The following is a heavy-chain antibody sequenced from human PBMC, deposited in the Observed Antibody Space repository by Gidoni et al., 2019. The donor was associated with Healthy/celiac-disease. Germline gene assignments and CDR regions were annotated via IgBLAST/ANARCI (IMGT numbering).Heavy chain of an antibody. CDR1: GGSISSYY. J-gene: IGHJ5*02. D-gene: IGHD2-8*01. Sequence: QVQLQESGPGLVKPSETLSLTCTVSGGSISSYYWSWIRQPPGKGLEWIGYIYYSGSTNYNPSLKSRVTISVDTSKNQFSLKLSSVTAADTAVYYCARRCKRCAGWFDPWGQGTLVTVSS. V-gene: IGHV4-59*08. CDR3: ARRCKRCAGWFDP. CDR2: IYYSGST.